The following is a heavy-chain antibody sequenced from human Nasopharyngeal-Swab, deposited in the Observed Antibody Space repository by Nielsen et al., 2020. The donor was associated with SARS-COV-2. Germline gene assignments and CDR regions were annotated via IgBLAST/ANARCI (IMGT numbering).Heavy chain of an antibody. Sequence: GGSLRLSCVGSGFDLTKVWMSWIRQAPGKGPEWIARIKSNVDGGTTDYAEPVKGRITLSRDDSQNALILQMNSLKSEDTGVYYCTHFRGWGWFDPWGQGTLVTVSS. CDR1: GFDLTKVW. CDR3: THFRGWGWFDP. CDR2: IKSNVDGGTT. V-gene: IGHV3-15*05. D-gene: IGHD3-10*01. J-gene: IGHJ5*02.